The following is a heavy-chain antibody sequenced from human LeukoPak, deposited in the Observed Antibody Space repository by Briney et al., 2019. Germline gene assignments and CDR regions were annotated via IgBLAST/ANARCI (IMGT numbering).Heavy chain of an antibody. D-gene: IGHD6-19*01. CDR3: ARSLAIAVAAIDY. Sequence: PGRSLRLSCAASGFTFSSSGMHWVRQAPGKGLEWVALTWYDESNKYYADSVKGRFTVSRDNSKNTLYLQMNSLRAEDTAVYYCARSLAIAVAAIDYWGQGTLVTVSS. CDR2: TWYDESNK. V-gene: IGHV3-33*01. J-gene: IGHJ4*02. CDR1: GFTFSSSG.